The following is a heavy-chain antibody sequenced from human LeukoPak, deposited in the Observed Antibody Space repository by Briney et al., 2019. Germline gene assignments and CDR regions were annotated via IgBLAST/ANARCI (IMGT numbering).Heavy chain of an antibody. CDR3: ARVYYDSSGYYDY. V-gene: IGHV3-21*01. CDR2: ISSSSSYI. J-gene: IGHJ4*02. D-gene: IGHD3-22*01. Sequence: GGSLRLSCAASGFTFSRYSMNWVRQAPGKGLEWVSSISSSSSYIYYADSVKGRFTISRDNAKNSLYLQMNSLSTEDTAVYYCARVYYDSSGYYDYWGQGTLVTVSS. CDR1: GFTFSRYS.